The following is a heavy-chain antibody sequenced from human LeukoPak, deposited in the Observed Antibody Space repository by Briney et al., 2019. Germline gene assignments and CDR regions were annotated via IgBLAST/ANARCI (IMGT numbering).Heavy chain of an antibody. CDR2: IYYSGST. Sequence: TSETLSLTCTVSGNSFGDYYWSWIRQPAGKGLEWIGSIYYSGSTYYNPSLKSRVTMSVDTSKNQFSLKLSSVTAADTAVYYCARDSSSPLAVAGTRDYWGQGTLVTVSS. V-gene: IGHV4-4*07. J-gene: IGHJ4*02. CDR1: GNSFGDYY. CDR3: ARDSSSPLAVAGTRDY. D-gene: IGHD6-19*01.